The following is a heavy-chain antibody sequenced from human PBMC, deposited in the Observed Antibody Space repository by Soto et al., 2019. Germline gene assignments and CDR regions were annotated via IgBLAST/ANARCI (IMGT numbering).Heavy chain of an antibody. J-gene: IGHJ4*02. CDR3: AGAPTWAYFDS. CDR2: IYYTVIT. D-gene: IGHD7-27*01. V-gene: IGHV4-59*01. CDR1: SGSISTYY. Sequence: SETLSLTGTVASGSISTYYWSWIRQPPGNGLECIGYIYYTVITNXXPCLKTRXXISMGRSKNHXSLNLXPGTSAYTAVYYCAGAPTWAYFDSWRLGTLVTDSS.